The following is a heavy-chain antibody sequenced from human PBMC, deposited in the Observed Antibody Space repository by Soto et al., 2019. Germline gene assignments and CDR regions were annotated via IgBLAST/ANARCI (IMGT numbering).Heavy chain of an antibody. Sequence: QVQLVESGGGVVQPGRSLRLSCAASGFTFSSYGMHWVRQAPGKGLEWVAVIWYDGSNKYYADSVKGRFTISRDNSKNTRYLQMNSLRAEDTAVYYCARESGYLGADAFDIWGQGTMVTVSS. J-gene: IGHJ3*02. V-gene: IGHV3-33*01. CDR1: GFTFSSYG. CDR2: IWYDGSNK. D-gene: IGHD3-3*01. CDR3: ARESGYLGADAFDI.